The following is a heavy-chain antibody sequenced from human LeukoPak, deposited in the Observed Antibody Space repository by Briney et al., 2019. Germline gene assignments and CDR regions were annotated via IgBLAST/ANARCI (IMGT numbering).Heavy chain of an antibody. V-gene: IGHV3-30-3*01. J-gene: IGHJ3*02. Sequence: GGSLRLSCAASGFTFSSYAMHWVRQAPGKGLEWVAVISYDGSNKYYADSVKGRFTISRDNSKNTLYLQMNSLRAEDTAVYYCARVIRFLKLFDAFDIWGQGTMVTVSS. D-gene: IGHD3-3*01. CDR3: ARVIRFLKLFDAFDI. CDR2: ISYDGSNK. CDR1: GFTFSSYA.